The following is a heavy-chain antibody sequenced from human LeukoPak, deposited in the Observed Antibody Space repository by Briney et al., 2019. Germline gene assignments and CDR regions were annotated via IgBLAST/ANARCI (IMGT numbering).Heavy chain of an antibody. CDR1: GGSISSYY. D-gene: IGHD2-2*01. CDR3: ARDGGLCSSASCYEGYYYYYGMYV. Sequence: SETLSLTCTVSGGSISSYYWSWIRQPPGKGLEWIGYIYYSGSTNYNPSLKSLVTISVDTSKNQFSLKLSSVTAADTAVYYCARDGGLCSSASCYEGYYYYYGMYVWGQGTTVTVSS. V-gene: IGHV4-59*01. CDR2: IYYSGST. J-gene: IGHJ6*02.